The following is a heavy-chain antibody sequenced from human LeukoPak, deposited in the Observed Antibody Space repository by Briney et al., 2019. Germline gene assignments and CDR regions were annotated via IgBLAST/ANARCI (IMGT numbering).Heavy chain of an antibody. Sequence: SETLSLTCTVSGGSISSYYWSWIRQPPGKGLEWIGYIYYSGSTNYNPSLKSRVTISVDTSKNQFSLKLSSVTAADTAVYYCASVRTYDILTGRVMYYFDYWGQGTLVTVSS. V-gene: IGHV4-59*01. CDR3: ASVRTYDILTGRVMYYFDY. CDR2: IYYSGST. CDR1: GGSISSYY. D-gene: IGHD3-9*01. J-gene: IGHJ4*02.